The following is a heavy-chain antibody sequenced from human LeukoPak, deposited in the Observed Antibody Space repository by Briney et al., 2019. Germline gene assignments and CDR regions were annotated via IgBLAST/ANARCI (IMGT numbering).Heavy chain of an antibody. CDR1: GFTFNTYA. Sequence: GSLRLSCAASGFTFNTYAMSWVRQAPGKGLEGVSVISGGGGTTYYAGSVKGRFTISRDNSKNTLYLRMNSLRVEDTAVYYCAKGPVVTATYNWFDSWGQGALVTVSS. CDR3: AKGPVVTATYNWFDS. V-gene: IGHV3-23*01. J-gene: IGHJ5*01. CDR2: ISGGGGTT. D-gene: IGHD2-21*02.